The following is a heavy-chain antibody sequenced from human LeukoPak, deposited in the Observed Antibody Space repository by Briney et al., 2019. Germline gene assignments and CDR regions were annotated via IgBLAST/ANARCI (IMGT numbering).Heavy chain of an antibody. J-gene: IGHJ4*02. CDR2: IYTSGST. D-gene: IGHD6-19*01. CDR3: ARAPGYNSGWYGKRNVDY. CDR1: GGSISSGSYY. Sequence: SETLSLTCTVSGGSISSGSYYWSWIRQPAGKGLEWIGRIYTSGSTNYNPSLKSRVTISVDTSKNQFSLKLSSATAADTAVYYCARAPGYNSGWYGKRNVDYWGQGTLVTVSS. V-gene: IGHV4-61*02.